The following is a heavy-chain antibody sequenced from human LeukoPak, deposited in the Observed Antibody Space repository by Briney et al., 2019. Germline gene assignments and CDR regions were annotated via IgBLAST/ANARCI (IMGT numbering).Heavy chain of an antibody. J-gene: IGHJ4*02. CDR2: IIPIFGTA. CDR1: GGTFSSYA. Sequence: SVKVSFTASGGTFSSYAISRVRQAPGQGLEWMGGIIPIFGTANYAQKFQGGVTITADESTSTAYMELSSLRSEDTAVYYCARDEPNYGSGSYYTFLFWRQGTLVTVSS. D-gene: IGHD3-10*01. CDR3: ARDEPNYGSGSYYTFLF. V-gene: IGHV1-69*13.